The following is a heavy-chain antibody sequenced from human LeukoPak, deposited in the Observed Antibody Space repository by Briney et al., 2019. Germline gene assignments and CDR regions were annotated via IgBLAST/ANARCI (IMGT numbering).Heavy chain of an antibody. CDR3: ARGYYDSSGPLVSY. V-gene: IGHV1-46*01. Sequence: ASVKVSCKASGYISSSDYIHWVRQAPGQGLEWMGTINPSRGNTGYAQKFHGRVSMTRDTSTSTVYMDLSSLRSEDTAMYYCARGYYDSSGPLVSYWGQGTLVTVSS. CDR1: GYISSSDY. CDR2: INPSRGNT. D-gene: IGHD3-22*01. J-gene: IGHJ4*02.